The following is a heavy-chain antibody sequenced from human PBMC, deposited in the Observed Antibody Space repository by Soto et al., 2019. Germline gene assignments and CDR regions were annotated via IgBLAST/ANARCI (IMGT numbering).Heavy chain of an antibody. D-gene: IGHD1-1*01. CDR3: AKQQGPGTPYYYAMDV. V-gene: IGHV3-23*01. J-gene: IGHJ6*02. Sequence: GGSLRLSCAASGFTFSSYAMTWVRQAPGKGLEWVSTLSGSGGSTYYAASVKGRFTISRDNSKDTLYLEMNSLRGEDTAVYFCAKQQGPGTPYYYAMDVWGQGTAVPVSS. CDR2: LSGSGGST. CDR1: GFTFSSYA.